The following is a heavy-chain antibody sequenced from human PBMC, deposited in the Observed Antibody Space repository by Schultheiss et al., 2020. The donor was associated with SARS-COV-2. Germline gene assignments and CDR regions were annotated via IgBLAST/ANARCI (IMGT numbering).Heavy chain of an antibody. CDR3: ARGPDNWNYAGPYYFDY. J-gene: IGHJ4*02. D-gene: IGHD1-7*01. V-gene: IGHV1-2*02. Sequence: ASVKVSCKASGYTFTGYYMHWVRQATGQGLEWMGWMNPNSGNTGYAQKFQGRVTMTRDTSISTAYMELSRLRSDDTAVYYCARGPDNWNYAGPYYFDYWGQGTLVTVSS. CDR1: GYTFTGYY. CDR2: MNPNSGNT.